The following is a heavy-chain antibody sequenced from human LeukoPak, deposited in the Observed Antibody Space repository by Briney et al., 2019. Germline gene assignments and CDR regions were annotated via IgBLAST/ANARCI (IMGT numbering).Heavy chain of an antibody. J-gene: IGHJ4*02. CDR1: GYSFSTYS. CDR3: ARSFYDSSGYPNFDY. D-gene: IGHD3-22*01. V-gene: IGHV3-21*01. CDR2: ISTVSSYI. Sequence: PGGSLRLSCAASGYSFSTYSMNWVRQAPGKGLEWVSFISTVSSYIYYADSVKGRFTISRDNAKKSLYLQMNSLRAEDTAVYFCARSFYDSSGYPNFDYWGQGTLVTVSS.